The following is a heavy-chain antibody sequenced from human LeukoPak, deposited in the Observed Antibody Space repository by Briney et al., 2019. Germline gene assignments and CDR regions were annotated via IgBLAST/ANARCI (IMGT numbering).Heavy chain of an antibody. D-gene: IGHD1-20*01. CDR1: GGSISSYY. CDR3: ASLTEISDY. J-gene: IGHJ4*02. CDR2: IYYSGST. Sequence: PSETLSLTCTVSGGSISSYYWSWIRQPPGKGLEWIGYIYYSGSTNYNPSLKSRVTISVDTSKNQFSLKLSSVTAADTAVYYCASLTEISDYWGQGTLVTVSS. V-gene: IGHV4-59*01.